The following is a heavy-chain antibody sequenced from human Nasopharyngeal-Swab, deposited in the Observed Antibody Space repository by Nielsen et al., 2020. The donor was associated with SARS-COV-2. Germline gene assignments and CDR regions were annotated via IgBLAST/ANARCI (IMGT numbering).Heavy chain of an antibody. D-gene: IGHD3-3*01. CDR2: IYTSGST. J-gene: IGHJ4*02. V-gene: IGHV4-4*07. CDR1: GGSISGYY. Sequence: SETLSLTCTVSGGSISGYYWSWIRQPAGKGLEWIGRIYTSGSTNYNPSLKSRVTMSVDTSKNQFSLKLSSVTAADTAVYYCARDQEYYDFWSGLDYWGQGTLVTVSS. CDR3: ARDQEYYDFWSGLDY.